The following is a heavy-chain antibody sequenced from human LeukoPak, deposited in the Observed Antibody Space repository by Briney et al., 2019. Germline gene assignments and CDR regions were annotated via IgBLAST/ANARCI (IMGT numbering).Heavy chain of an antibody. Sequence: GGSLRLSCAASGFNFSDYYMSWIRQAPGKGLEWVSYIGRSGTTIHYADSVKGRFTSSWDNAKKSLYLQMNSLRAEDTAVYYCARSGKIYFDWLLDYWGQGTLVTVSS. CDR1: GFNFSDYY. CDR2: IGRSGTTI. J-gene: IGHJ4*02. D-gene: IGHD3-9*01. CDR3: ARSGKIYFDWLLDY. V-gene: IGHV3-11*04.